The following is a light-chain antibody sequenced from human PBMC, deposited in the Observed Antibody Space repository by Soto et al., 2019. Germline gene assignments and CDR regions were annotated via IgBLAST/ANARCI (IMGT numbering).Light chain of an antibody. CDR2: DAS. CDR1: QSISGW. CDR3: QQYNSYPT. V-gene: IGKV1-5*01. Sequence: DIQMTQSPSTLSASVGDRVTITFRASQSISGWLAWYQQKPGKAPKLLIFDASTLESGVPSRFSGSESGTEFTLTISSLQPDDFATYYCQQYNSYPTFGQGTRLE. J-gene: IGKJ5*01.